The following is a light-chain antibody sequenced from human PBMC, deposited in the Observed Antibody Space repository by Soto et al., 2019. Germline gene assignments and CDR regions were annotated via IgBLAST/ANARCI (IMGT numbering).Light chain of an antibody. CDR1: QSVSSSY. CDR2: GAS. CDR3: KQYCSSPYT. Sequence: EIVLTQSPGTLSLSPGERATLSCRASQSVSSSYLAWYQQKPGQAPRLLIYGASSRATGIPDRLSGSGSGTDFTLTISRLEPEDFAVYYCKQYCSSPYTFGQGTKVEIK. V-gene: IGKV3-20*01. J-gene: IGKJ2*01.